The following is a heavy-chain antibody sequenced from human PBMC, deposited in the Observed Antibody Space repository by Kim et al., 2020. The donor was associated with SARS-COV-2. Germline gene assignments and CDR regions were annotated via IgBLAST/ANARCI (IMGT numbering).Heavy chain of an antibody. Sequence: NYNPSLKSRVTISVDTSKSQFSLKLSSVTAVDTAVYYCARALYSGYDWGYWGQGTLVTVSS. D-gene: IGHD5-12*01. V-gene: IGHV4-59*01. J-gene: IGHJ4*02. CDR3: ARALYSGYDWGY.